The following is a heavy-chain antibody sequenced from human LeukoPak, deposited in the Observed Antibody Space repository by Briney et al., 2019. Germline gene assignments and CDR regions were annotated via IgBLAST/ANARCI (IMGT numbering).Heavy chain of an antibody. V-gene: IGHV1-18*01. CDR1: GYTFTSYG. J-gene: IGHJ4*02. Sequence: ASVKVSCKASGYTFTSYGISRVRQAPGQGLEWMGWISAYNGNTNYAQKLQGRVTMTTDTSTSTAYMELRSLRSDDTAVYYCARGGGVNYYGSGLFDYWGQGTLVTVSS. D-gene: IGHD3-10*01. CDR2: ISAYNGNT. CDR3: ARGGGVNYYGSGLFDY.